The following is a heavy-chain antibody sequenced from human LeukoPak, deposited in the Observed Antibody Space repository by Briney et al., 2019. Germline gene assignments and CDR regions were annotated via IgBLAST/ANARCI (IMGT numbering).Heavy chain of an antibody. CDR2: IIPIFGTA. CDR3: AKQLGYCSDGSCYFPY. J-gene: IGHJ4*02. V-gene: IGHV1-69*13. CDR1: GGTFSSYA. Sequence: SVKVSCKASGGTFSSYAISWVRQAPGQGLEWMGGIIPIFGTANYAQKFQGRVTITADESTSTAYMELSSLRAEDTAVYYCAKQLGYCSDGSCYFPYWGQGTLVTVSS. D-gene: IGHD2-15*01.